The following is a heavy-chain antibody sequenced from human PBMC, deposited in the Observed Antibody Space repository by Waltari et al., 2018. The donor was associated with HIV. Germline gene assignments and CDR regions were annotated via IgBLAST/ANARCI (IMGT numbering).Heavy chain of an antibody. Sequence: QVQLVQSGAEVKKPGSSVKVSCKASGGTFSSYAISWVRPAPGQGLGWMGGIIPNFGTANDAQKFQGRVTITADESTSTAYMELSSLRSEDTAVYYWARGGSWNDGPPFDPWGQGTLVTVSS. CDR2: IIPNFGTA. V-gene: IGHV1-69*13. CDR3: ARGGSWNDGPPFDP. D-gene: IGHD1-1*01. J-gene: IGHJ5*02. CDR1: GGTFSSYA.